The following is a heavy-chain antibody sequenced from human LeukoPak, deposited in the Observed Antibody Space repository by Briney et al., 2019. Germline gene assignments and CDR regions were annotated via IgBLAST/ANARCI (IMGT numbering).Heavy chain of an antibody. J-gene: IGHJ4*02. D-gene: IGHD1-26*01. CDR3: ARDHSGSYYDY. CDR1: GYTFTYHY. Sequence: GASVKVSCKASGYTFTYHYLHWVRQAPGQALEWMGWISAYNGNTNYPQKLQGRVTMTTDTSTSTAYMELRSLSSDDTAVYYCARDHSGSYYDYWGQGTLVTVSS. CDR2: ISAYNGNT. V-gene: IGHV1-18*04.